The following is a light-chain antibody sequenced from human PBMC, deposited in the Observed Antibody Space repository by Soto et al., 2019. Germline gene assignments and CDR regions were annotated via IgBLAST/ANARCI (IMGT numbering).Light chain of an antibody. V-gene: IGLV4-69*01. CDR1: SGHSSCA. J-gene: IGLJ2*01. CDR3: QTWGSGIRVV. CDR2: LNSDGSH. Sequence: QSVLTQSPSASASLGASVKLTCTLSSGHSSCAIAWHQQQPEKGPRYLMKLNSDGSHSKGDGIPDRFSGSSSGAERYLTISSLQSEDAADYYCQTWGSGIRVVFGGGTKLTVL.